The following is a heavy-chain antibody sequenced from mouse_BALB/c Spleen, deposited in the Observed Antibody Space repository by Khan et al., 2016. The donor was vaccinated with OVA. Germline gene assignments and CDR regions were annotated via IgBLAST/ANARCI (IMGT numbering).Heavy chain of an antibody. Sequence: QVLLKQSGPGLVAPSQSLSITCTVSGFSLTNYGVNWVRQPPGKGLEWLGVMLGDGSTNFHSALKSRLIISKDNSQSQVFLELNSLQTDDTATYYCAKFTPDYYSMDYWGQGTSVTVSS. D-gene: IGHD1-1*01. CDR3: AKFTPDYYSMDY. CDR2: MLGDGST. J-gene: IGHJ4*01. CDR1: GFSLTNYG. V-gene: IGHV2-3*01.